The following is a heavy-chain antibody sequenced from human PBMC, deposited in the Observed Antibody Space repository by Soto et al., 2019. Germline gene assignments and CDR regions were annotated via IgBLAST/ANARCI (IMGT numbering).Heavy chain of an antibody. CDR3: VKALAAVGENWFDS. CDR2: ISGTSVEE. V-gene: IGHV3-23*01. CDR1: GLTFRNYG. Sequence: EVQLLESGGVLVQPGGSLTLSCTASGLTFRNYGMSWVRQAPGKGLAWVSYISGTSVEEHHADSVKGRFTISRDNSKNTLHLQMNSLRHDDTAIYYWVKALAAVGENWFDSWGQGSLVTVSS. D-gene: IGHD2-21*01. J-gene: IGHJ5*01.